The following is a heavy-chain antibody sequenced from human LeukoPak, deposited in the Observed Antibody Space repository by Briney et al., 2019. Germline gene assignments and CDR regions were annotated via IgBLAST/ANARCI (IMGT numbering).Heavy chain of an antibody. CDR1: GGSIISYY. CDR2: IYYSGST. J-gene: IGHJ6*02. CDR3: ARDSGWSLYYYGMDV. Sequence: SETLSLTCTVSGGSIISYYWSWVRQPPGKGLEWIAYIYYSGSTNYNPSLKSRVSISVDTSKNQFSLKLSSVTAADTAVYYCARDSGWSLYYYGMDVWGQGATVTGSS. V-gene: IGHV4-59*01. D-gene: IGHD3-22*01.